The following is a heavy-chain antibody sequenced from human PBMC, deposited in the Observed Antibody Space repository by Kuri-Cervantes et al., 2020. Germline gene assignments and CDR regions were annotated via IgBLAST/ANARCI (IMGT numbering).Heavy chain of an antibody. CDR3: ARDCSSTSCYAVY. CDR2: INSDGSST. V-gene: IGHV3-74*01. D-gene: IGHD2-2*01. CDR1: GFTFDDYA. J-gene: IGHJ4*02. Sequence: GGSLRLSCAASGFTFDDYAMHWVRQAPGKGLVWVSRINSDGSSTSYADSVKGRFTISRDNAKNTLYLQMNSLRAEDTAVYYCARDCSSTSCYAVYWGQGTLVTVSS.